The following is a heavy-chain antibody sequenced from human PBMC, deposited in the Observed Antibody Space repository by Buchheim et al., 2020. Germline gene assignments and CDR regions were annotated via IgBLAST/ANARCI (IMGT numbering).Heavy chain of an antibody. D-gene: IGHD5-12*01. V-gene: IGHV3-21*01. CDR3: ARDKGDMGGYEALDY. CDR2: ISSSSRHI. Sequence: EVQLVESGGGLVKPGGSLRLSCAVSGFTFSTYSMNWVRQAPGKGLEWVSTISSSSRHIYYADSVKGRFTISRDNGENSLYLQMNSLRAEDTALYYCARDKGDMGGYEALDYWGQGTL. CDR1: GFTFSTYS. J-gene: IGHJ4*02.